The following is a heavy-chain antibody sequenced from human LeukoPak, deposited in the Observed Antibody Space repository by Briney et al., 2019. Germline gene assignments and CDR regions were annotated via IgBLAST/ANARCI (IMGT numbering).Heavy chain of an antibody. CDR2: IIPIFGTA. Sequence: SVKVSCXASGGTFSIYAISWVRQAPGQGLEWMGGIIPIFGTANYAQKFQGRVTITTDESTSTAYMELSSLRSEDTAVYYCARDTYAPHPYFDYWGQGTLVTVSS. CDR3: ARDTYAPHPYFDY. J-gene: IGHJ4*02. V-gene: IGHV1-69*05. CDR1: GGTFSIYA. D-gene: IGHD3-16*01.